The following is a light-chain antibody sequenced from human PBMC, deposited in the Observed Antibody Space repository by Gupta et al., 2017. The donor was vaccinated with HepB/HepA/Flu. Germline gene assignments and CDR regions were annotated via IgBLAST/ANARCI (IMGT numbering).Light chain of an antibody. CDR3: QQYSNWPYT. CDR1: QSVSSH. V-gene: IGKV3-15*01. Sequence: ELVMTQPPAPLSVSPGERATLSCRASQSVSSHLVWYQQKPGQAPKLLIYAASTRATGVPARFSGSGSGTEFTLTISSLQSEDFAVYYCQQYSNWPYTFGQGTKLEIK. J-gene: IGKJ2*01. CDR2: AAS.